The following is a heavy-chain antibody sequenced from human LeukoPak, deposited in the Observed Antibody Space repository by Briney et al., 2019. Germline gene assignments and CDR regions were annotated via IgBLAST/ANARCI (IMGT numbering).Heavy chain of an antibody. CDR1: GFTFSSYW. CDR2: INSDGSST. CDR3: AKDKVQWLVRDAFDI. D-gene: IGHD6-19*01. J-gene: IGHJ3*02. Sequence: PGGSLRLSCAASGFTFSSYWMHWVRQAPGKGLVGVSRINSDGSSTSYADSVKGRFTISRDNAKNTLYLQMNSLRAEDTALYYCAKDKVQWLVRDAFDIWGQGTMVTVSS. V-gene: IGHV3-74*01.